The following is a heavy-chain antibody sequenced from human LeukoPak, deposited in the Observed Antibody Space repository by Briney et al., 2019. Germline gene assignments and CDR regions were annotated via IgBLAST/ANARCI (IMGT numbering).Heavy chain of an antibody. V-gene: IGHV4-59*08. D-gene: IGHD6-19*01. J-gene: IGHJ5*02. CDR1: GGSISGYS. CDR2: IDYIGST. Sequence: SETLSLTCTASGGSISGYSWSWIRQPPGKGLEWIAHIDYIGSTKYHPSLGSRVTISVDTSKNELSLKLTSLTAADTAIYYCARRLYSSGYGDWFDPWGQGTLVTVSS. CDR3: ARRLYSSGYGDWFDP.